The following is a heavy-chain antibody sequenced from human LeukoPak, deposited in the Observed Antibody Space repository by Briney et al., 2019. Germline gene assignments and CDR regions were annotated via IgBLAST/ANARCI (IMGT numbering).Heavy chain of an antibody. CDR2: IIPIFGTA. D-gene: IGHD6-13*01. V-gene: IGHV1-69*13. Sequence: AASVKVSCKASGGTFSSYAISWVRQAPGQGLEWMGGIIPIFGTANYAQKFQGRVTITADESTSTAYMELSSLRSEDTAVYYCARAAYVYSSSWYSDYWGQGTLVTVFS. CDR3: ARAAYVYSSSWYSDY. J-gene: IGHJ4*02. CDR1: GGTFSSYA.